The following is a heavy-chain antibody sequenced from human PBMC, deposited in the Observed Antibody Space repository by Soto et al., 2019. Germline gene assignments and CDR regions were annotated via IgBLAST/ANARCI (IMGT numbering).Heavy chain of an antibody. CDR1: GFTFSNYW. D-gene: IGHD1-26*01. CDR2: MNSDGSNT. J-gene: IGHJ4*02. V-gene: IGHV3-74*01. CDR3: ATRKGGVSNGPTTY. Sequence: EVQLVESGGALVQPGGSLRLSCAASGFTFSNYWMHWVRQAPGKGLVWISRMNSDGSNTVYADAVKGRFTISRDNAKNKLYLQINSLRVEDTAVYYCATRKGGVSNGPTTYWGQGTLVTVAS.